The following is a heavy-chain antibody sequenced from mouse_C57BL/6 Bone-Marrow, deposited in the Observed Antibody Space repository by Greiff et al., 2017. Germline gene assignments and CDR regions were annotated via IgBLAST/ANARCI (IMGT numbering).Heavy chain of an antibody. J-gene: IGHJ3*01. CDR3: TDYERVAWFAY. Sequence: EVKVVESGGGLVQPGGSMKLSCVASGFTFSNYWMNWVRQSPEKGLEWVAQIRLKSDNYATHYAESVKGRFTISRDDSKSSVYLQMNNLRAEDTGIYYCTDYERVAWFAYWGQGTLVTVSA. CDR1: GFTFSNYW. D-gene: IGHD2-4*01. CDR2: IRLKSDNYAT. V-gene: IGHV6-3*01.